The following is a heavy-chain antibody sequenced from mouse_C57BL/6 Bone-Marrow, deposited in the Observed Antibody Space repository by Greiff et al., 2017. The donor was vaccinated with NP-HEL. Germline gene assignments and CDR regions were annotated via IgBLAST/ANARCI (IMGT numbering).Heavy chain of an antibody. V-gene: IGHV1-64*01. CDR3: ARLGDGSSYHYDMDY. Sequence: QVQLQQPGAELVKPGASVKLSCTASGYTFTSYWMPWVKQRPGQGLEWIGMIHPNSGSTNYNEKFKSKATLTVDKSSSTAYMQLSSLTSEASAVYYCARLGDGSSYHYDMDYWGQGTSVTVST. CDR1: GYTFTSYW. J-gene: IGHJ4*01. CDR2: IHPNSGST. D-gene: IGHD1-1*01.